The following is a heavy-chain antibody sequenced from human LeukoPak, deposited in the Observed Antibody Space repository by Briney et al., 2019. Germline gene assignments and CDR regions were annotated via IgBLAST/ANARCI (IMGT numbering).Heavy chain of an antibody. CDR1: GFTFSSYG. V-gene: IGHV3-30*02. CDR3: AKDDAEYFQH. J-gene: IGHJ1*01. Sequence: PGGSLRLSCAASGFTFSSYGMHWVRQAPGKGLEWVAFIRFDGSYKSYADSVKGRFTISRDNFKNTLYLQMNSLRAEDTAVYYCAKDDAEYFQHWGQGTLVTVSS. CDR2: IRFDGSYK.